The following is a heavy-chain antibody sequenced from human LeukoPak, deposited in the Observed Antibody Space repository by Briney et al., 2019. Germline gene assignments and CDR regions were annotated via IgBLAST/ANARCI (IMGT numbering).Heavy chain of an antibody. D-gene: IGHD3-22*01. V-gene: IGHV4-59*08. CDR3: ASFADYDSSLDY. CDR2: IHYTGTT. CDR1: GGSINNHY. Sequence: SETLSLTCIVSGGSINNHYWTWIRQTPGKGLEWIGDIHYTGTTKYNPSLKSRVTISTDTSKNQFSLELSSVAATDTAVYYCASFADYDSSLDYWGQGTLVTVSS. J-gene: IGHJ4*02.